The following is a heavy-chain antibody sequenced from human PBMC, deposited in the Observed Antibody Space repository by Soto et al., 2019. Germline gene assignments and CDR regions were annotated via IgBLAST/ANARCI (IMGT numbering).Heavy chain of an antibody. Sequence: EVQLVESGGGLVQPGRSLRLTCAASGFTFDDYAMHWVRQAPGKGLEWVSGIRWNSGSIGYADSVKGRFTISRDNAKNALYLQRGRLRAEDTGLYYCAIGGQLLVEGGGYWGQGTLVTVSS. D-gene: IGHD2-2*01. CDR3: AIGGQLLVEGGGY. CDR1: GFTFDDYA. V-gene: IGHV3-9*01. J-gene: IGHJ4*02. CDR2: IRWNSGSI.